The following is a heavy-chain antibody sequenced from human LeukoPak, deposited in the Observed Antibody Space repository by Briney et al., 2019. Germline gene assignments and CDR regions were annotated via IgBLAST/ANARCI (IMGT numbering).Heavy chain of an antibody. CDR3: ARDRAHVSAGPN. V-gene: IGHV3-30*02. CDR2: IRYDGSNT. CDR1: GFTFSNYE. J-gene: IGHJ4*02. Sequence: GGSLRLSCAASGFTFSNYEMNWVRQAPGKGLEWVAFIRYDGSNTYYADSVKGRFTISRDNSKNTLYLQMNSLRAEDTAVYYCARDRAHVSAGPNWGQGTLVTVSS.